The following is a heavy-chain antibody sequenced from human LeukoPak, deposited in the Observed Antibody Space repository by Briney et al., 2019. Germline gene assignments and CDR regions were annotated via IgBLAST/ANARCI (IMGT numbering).Heavy chain of an antibody. V-gene: IGHV3-23*01. D-gene: IGHD3-16*01. CDR2: ISGSGGST. Sequence: GGSLRLSCAASGFTFSSYAMSWVRQAPGKGLEWVSAISGSGGSTYYADSVKGRFTISRDNSKNTLYPQMNSLRAEDTAVYYCAKDRGGRTINWFDPWGQGTLVTVSS. CDR1: GFTFSSYA. CDR3: AKDRGGRTINWFDP. J-gene: IGHJ5*02.